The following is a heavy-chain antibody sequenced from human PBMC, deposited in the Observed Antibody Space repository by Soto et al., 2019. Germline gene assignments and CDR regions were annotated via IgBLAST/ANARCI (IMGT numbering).Heavy chain of an antibody. D-gene: IGHD4-17*01. V-gene: IGHV5-51*01. CDR1: GYSFTSYW. Sequence: GESVKISCKGSGYSFTSYWIGWVRQMPGKGLEWMGIIYPGDSDTRYSPSFQGQVTISADKSISTAYLQWSSLKASDTAMYYCARLQSNYGDYPLRWGQGTLVTVSS. J-gene: IGHJ4*02. CDR2: IYPGDSDT. CDR3: ARLQSNYGDYPLR.